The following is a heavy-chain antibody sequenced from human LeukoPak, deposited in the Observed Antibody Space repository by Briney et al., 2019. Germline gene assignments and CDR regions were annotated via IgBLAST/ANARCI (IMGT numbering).Heavy chain of an antibody. CDR2: IYYSGST. D-gene: IGHD6-13*01. CDR1: GGSISSYY. Sequence: SETLSLTCTVSGGSISSYYWSWIRQPPGKGLEWIGYIYYSGSTNYNPSLKSRATISVDTSKNQFSLKLSSVTAADTAVYYCARSSWYEHFDYWGQGTLVTVSS. V-gene: IGHV4-59*01. J-gene: IGHJ4*02. CDR3: ARSSWYEHFDY.